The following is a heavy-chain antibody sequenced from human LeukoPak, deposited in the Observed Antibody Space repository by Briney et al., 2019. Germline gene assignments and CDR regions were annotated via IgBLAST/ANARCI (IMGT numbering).Heavy chain of an antibody. D-gene: IGHD1-26*01. V-gene: IGHV1-8*03. J-gene: IGHJ4*02. CDR1: GYTFTSYG. CDR3: ARGGGSYYFDY. Sequence: ASVKVSCKASGYTFTSYGISWVRQATGQGLEWRGWMNPNSGNTGYAQKFQGRVTITRNTSISTAYMELSSLRSEDTAVYYCARGGGSYYFDYWGQGTLVTVSS. CDR2: MNPNSGNT.